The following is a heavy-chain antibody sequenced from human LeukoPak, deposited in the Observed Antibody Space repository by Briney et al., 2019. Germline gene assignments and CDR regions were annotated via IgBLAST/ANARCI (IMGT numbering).Heavy chain of an antibody. J-gene: IGHJ4*02. D-gene: IGHD6-6*01. CDR2: MNPNSGNT. CDR1: GYTFTNYD. CDR3: ARDPPGRPYRSSSYG. V-gene: IGHV1-8*03. Sequence: ASVKVSCKASGYTFTNYDINWVRQATGQGLEWMGWMNPNSGNTGYAQKFQGRVTITRNPSISTAYMEMSSLRSEDTAVYYCARDPPGRPYRSSSYGWGQGTLVTVSS.